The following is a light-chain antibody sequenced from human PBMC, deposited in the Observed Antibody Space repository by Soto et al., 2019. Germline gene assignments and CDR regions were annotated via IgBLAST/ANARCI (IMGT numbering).Light chain of an antibody. V-gene: IGKV3-11*01. J-gene: IGKJ5*01. CDR2: DAS. CDR1: QSVSSY. Sequence: IVWSQSPATLSLYPGERATLSCRASQSVSSYLAWYQQKPGQAPRLLIYDASNRATGIPARFSGSGSGTDFTLTISSLEPEDFAVYYCQQRSIWPITFGQGTLLEIK. CDR3: QQRSIWPIT.